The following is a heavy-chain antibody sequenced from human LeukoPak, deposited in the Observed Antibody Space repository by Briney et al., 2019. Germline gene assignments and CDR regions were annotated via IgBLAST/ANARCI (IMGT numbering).Heavy chain of an antibody. CDR3: ARDHCSSANCYEYYYHGLDV. CDR2: INPKSGVT. J-gene: IGHJ6*02. D-gene: IGHD2-2*01. V-gene: IGHV1-2*02. CDR1: GYAFSAYY. Sequence: ASVKVSCKASGYAFSAYYIHWVRQAPGRGLEWMGWINPKSGVTKYAEDFQGRVAMTKDRYITTAYMELSRLKSDDTAVYFCARDHCSSANCYEYYYHGLDVWGQGTTVTVSS.